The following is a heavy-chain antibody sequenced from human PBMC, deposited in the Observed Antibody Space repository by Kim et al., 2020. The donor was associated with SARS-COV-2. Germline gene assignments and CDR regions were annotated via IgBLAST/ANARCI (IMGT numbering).Heavy chain of an antibody. CDR3: ARQSDAGDSGSYFDY. D-gene: IGHD1-26*01. CDR2: ISYDGSNK. V-gene: IGHV3-30*04. CDR1: GFTFSSYA. J-gene: IGHJ4*03. Sequence: GGSLRLSCAASGFTFSSYAMHWVRQAPGKGLEWVAVISYDGSNKYYADSVKGRFTISRDNSKYTLYLQMNSLRAEDTAVNYCARQSDAGDSGSYFDYWG.